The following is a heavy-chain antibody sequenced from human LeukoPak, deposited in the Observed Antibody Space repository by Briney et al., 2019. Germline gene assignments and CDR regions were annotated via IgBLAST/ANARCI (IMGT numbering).Heavy chain of an antibody. Sequence: GGSLRLSCAASGFTFSSYAMSWVRQAPGKGLESVSGTSDSGGSTYYADSVKGRFTISRDNSKNTLYLQMNSLRAHDTAVYYCAKHIRGLVGATRTDYWGQGTLVTVSS. CDR2: TSDSGGST. J-gene: IGHJ4*02. CDR1: GFTFSSYA. D-gene: IGHD1-26*01. V-gene: IGHV3-23*01. CDR3: AKHIRGLVGATRTDY.